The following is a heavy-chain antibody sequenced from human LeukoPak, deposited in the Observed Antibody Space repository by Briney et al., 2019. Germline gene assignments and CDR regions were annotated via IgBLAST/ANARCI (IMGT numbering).Heavy chain of an antibody. V-gene: IGHV4-59*01. CDR1: GGSISSYY. CDR2: IYYSGST. CDR3: ARDACSSTSCYGYFQH. J-gene: IGHJ1*01. D-gene: IGHD2-2*01. Sequence: SETLSLTCTVSGGSISSYYWSWIRQPPGKGLEWIGYIYYSGSTNYNPSLKSRVTISVDTSKNQFPLKLSSVTAADTAVYYCARDACSSTSCYGYFQHWGQGTLVTVSS.